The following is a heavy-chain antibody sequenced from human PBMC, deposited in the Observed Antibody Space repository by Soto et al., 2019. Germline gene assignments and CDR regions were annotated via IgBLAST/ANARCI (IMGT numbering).Heavy chain of an antibody. CDR1: GYTFTGYY. V-gene: IGHV1-2*02. D-gene: IGHD2-2*02. Sequence: QVQLVQSGAEVKKPGASVKVSCKASGYTFTGYYMHWVRQAPGQGLEWMGWINPNSGGTNYAQKFQGRVTITADESTSTAYMELSSLRSEDTAVYYCAREQIPSYYYYGMDVWGQGTTVTVSS. CDR3: AREQIPSYYYYGMDV. CDR2: INPNSGGT. J-gene: IGHJ6*02.